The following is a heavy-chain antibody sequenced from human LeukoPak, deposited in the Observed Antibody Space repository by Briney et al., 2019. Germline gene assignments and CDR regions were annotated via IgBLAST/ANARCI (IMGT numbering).Heavy chain of an antibody. D-gene: IGHD6-13*01. CDR3: AKGPRQQLVTRFDN. J-gene: IGHJ4*02. Sequence: GGSLRLSCAASGFTFSTYAMSWVRQAPGKGLEWVSDISGSGGSTYYADSVKGRFTVSRDNSKNTLYLQMSSLRADDTDVYYCAKGPRQQLVTRFDNWGQGTLVTVSS. CDR2: ISGSGGST. CDR1: GFTFSTYA. V-gene: IGHV3-23*01.